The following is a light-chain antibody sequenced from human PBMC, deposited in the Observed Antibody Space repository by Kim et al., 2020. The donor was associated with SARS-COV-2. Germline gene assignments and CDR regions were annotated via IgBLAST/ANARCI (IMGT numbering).Light chain of an antibody. CDR2: LNSDGSH. Sequence: SVKLTCALSSGPSSYAIAWHQQQQEKGPRYLMKLNSDGSHSKGDGIPDRFSGSSSGAERYLTISSLQSEDEADYYCQTWGTGIPWVFGGGTQLIVL. J-gene: IGLJ3*02. CDR3: QTWGTGIPWV. V-gene: IGLV4-69*01. CDR1: SGPSSYA.